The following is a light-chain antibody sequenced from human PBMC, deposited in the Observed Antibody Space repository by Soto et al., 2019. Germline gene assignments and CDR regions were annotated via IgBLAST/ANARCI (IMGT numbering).Light chain of an antibody. J-gene: IGKJ1*01. V-gene: IGKV1-8*01. CDR1: QGISSY. CDR3: QQYDSYPPT. CDR2: AAS. Sequence: AIRMTQSPSSLSASTGDRVTITCRASQGISSYLAWYQQKPGKAPKLLIYAASTLHSGVPSRFSGSGSGTDFTLTISCLQSEDFATYYCQQYDSYPPTFGQGTKV.